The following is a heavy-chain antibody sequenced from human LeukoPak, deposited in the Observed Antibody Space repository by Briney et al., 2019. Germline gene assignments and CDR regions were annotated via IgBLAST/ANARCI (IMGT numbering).Heavy chain of an antibody. J-gene: IGHJ4*02. CDR3: ATTRLLWFGEFYFDY. V-gene: IGHV3-48*03. CDR2: ISFSGNSI. D-gene: IGHD3-10*01. Sequence: GGSLRLSCAASGFTFSNYEMNWVRQAPGKGLEWVSFISFSGNSIYYADSVKGRFTISRDNSKNTLYLQMNSLRAEDTAVYYCATTRLLWFGEFYFDYWGQGTLVTVSS. CDR1: GFTFSNYE.